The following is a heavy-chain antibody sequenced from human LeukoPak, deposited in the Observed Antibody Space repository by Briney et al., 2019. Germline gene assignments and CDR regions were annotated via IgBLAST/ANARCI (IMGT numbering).Heavy chain of an antibody. D-gene: IGHD3-10*01. CDR3: AREGEYYSESGTLVDAYAV. CDR1: VCTFTHYV. Sequence: SVKVSFKSSVCTFTHYVYSWVRQPPGQGLEGVGGSAPLYGTTIYAQRFQGTVTINAATSKSTAYLEMRSMTSADTAVYYCAREGEYYSESGTLVDAYAVWGQGTMVTVSA. V-gene: IGHV1-69*06. CDR2: SAPLYGTT. J-gene: IGHJ3*01.